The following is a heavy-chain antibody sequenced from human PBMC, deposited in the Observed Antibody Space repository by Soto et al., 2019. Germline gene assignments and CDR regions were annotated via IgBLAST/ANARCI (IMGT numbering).Heavy chain of an antibody. CDR2: ISYDGSNK. CDR1: GFTFSSYG. Sequence: GGSLRLSCAASGFTFSSYGMHWVRQAPGKGLEWVAVISYDGSNKYYADSVKGRFTISRDNSKNTLYLQMNSLRAEDTAVYYCAKDRSYPGEIDYDILTGVFDYWGQGTLVTVSS. V-gene: IGHV3-30*18. CDR3: AKDRSYPGEIDYDILTGVFDY. D-gene: IGHD3-9*01. J-gene: IGHJ4*02.